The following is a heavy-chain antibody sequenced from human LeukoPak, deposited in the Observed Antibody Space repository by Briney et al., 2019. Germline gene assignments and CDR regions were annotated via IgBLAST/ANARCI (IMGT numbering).Heavy chain of an antibody. CDR1: GYTFTSYG. CDR3: ARVDAASGSHFWDY. V-gene: IGHV1-18*01. J-gene: IGHJ4*02. Sequence: ASVKVSCKASGYTFTSYGISWVRQAPGQGLEWMGWISAYNGNTNYAQKLQGRVTMTTDTSTSTAYMELRSLRSDDTAVYYCARVDAASGSHFWDYWGQGTLVIVSS. D-gene: IGHD3-3*02. CDR2: ISAYNGNT.